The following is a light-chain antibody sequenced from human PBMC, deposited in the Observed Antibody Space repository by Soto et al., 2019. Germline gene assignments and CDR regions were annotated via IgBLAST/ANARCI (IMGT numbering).Light chain of an antibody. CDR3: SSYTSSSTLV. V-gene: IGLV2-14*01. Sequence: QSVLTQPASVSGSPGQSITISCTGTSSDVGDYNYVSWYQQHPGKAPKVMIYDVSNRPSGVSNRFSGSKSGNTASLTISWLQAEDEADYYCSSYTSSSTLVFGTGTKGTVL. J-gene: IGLJ1*01. CDR2: DVS. CDR1: SSDVGDYNY.